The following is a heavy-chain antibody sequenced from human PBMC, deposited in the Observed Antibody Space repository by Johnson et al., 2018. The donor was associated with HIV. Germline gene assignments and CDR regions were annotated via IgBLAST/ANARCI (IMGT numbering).Heavy chain of an antibody. Sequence: QVQLVESGGGLVKPGGSLRLSCAASGFTFSDYYMSWIRQAPGKGLEWVSYISSSGSTIYYADSVKGRFTISRDNAKNSLYLQMNSLRAEDTAVYYCARGSRITIFGVVIIHDAFDIWGQGTMVTVSS. CDR3: ARGSRITIFGVVIIHDAFDI. CDR1: GFTFSDYY. CDR2: ISSSGSTI. V-gene: IGHV3-11*04. J-gene: IGHJ3*02. D-gene: IGHD3-3*01.